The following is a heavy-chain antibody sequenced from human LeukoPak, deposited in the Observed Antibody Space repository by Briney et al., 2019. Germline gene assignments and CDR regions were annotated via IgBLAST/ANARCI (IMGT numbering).Heavy chain of an antibody. D-gene: IGHD3/OR15-3a*01. CDR3: ATYNTFRLGFDY. Sequence: PSETLSLTCAVSGYSISSGYYWGWIRQPPGKGLEWIGSIYHSGSTYYNPSPKSRVTISVDTSKNQFSLKLSSVTAADTAVYYCATYNTFRLGFDYWGQGTLVTVSS. V-gene: IGHV4-38-2*01. CDR2: IYHSGST. J-gene: IGHJ4*02. CDR1: GYSISSGYY.